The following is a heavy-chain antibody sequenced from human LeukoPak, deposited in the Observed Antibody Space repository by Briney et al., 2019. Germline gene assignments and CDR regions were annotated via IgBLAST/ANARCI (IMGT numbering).Heavy chain of an antibody. J-gene: IGHJ6*03. CDR1: GFTFSSYE. V-gene: IGHV3-48*03. D-gene: IGHD3-9*01. CDR2: ISSSGSTI. Sequence: PGGSLRLSCAASGFTFSSYEMNWVRQAPGKGLEWVSYISSSGSTIYYADSVKGRFTISRDNAKNSLYLQMNSLRAEDTAVYYCARVFEGTYYDILTGYNYYYMDVWGKGTTVTISS. CDR3: ARVFEGTYYDILTGYNYYYMDV.